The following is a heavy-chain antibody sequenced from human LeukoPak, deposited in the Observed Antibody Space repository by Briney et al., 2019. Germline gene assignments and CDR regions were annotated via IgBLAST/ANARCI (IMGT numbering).Heavy chain of an antibody. D-gene: IGHD4-17*01. Sequence: GGSLRLSCAASGSTFSSHSMHWVRQAPGKGLEWVAVISYDGNNKYYADSVKGRFTISRDNSKNTLYLQMNSLRVEDTAVYYCAKALDGDYYWGQGTLVTVSP. CDR3: AKALDGDYY. J-gene: IGHJ4*02. CDR2: ISYDGNNK. CDR1: GSTFSSHS. V-gene: IGHV3-30*18.